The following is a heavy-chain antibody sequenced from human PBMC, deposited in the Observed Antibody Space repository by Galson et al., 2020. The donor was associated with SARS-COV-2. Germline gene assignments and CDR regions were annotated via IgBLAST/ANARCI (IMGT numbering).Heavy chain of an antibody. CDR1: GFTFRTYW. Sequence: QAGGSLRLSCAASGFTFRTYWMHWVRQVSGKGLEWVSRINSDGTSTIYADSVKGRLTISRDNARNMLYLHMNGLRVDDTAIYYCAREGEDTWYDYVMDAWGQGTTVTVSS. J-gene: IGHJ6*02. CDR2: INSDGTST. CDR3: AREGEDTWYDYVMDA. V-gene: IGHV3-74*01. D-gene: IGHD3-16*01.